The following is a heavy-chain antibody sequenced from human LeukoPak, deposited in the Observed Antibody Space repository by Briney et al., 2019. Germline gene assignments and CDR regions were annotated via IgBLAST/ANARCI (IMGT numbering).Heavy chain of an antibody. D-gene: IGHD2-2*01. CDR3: ARIQGVVVPAAMTGWFDP. CDR1: GGTFSSYA. V-gene: IGHV1-69*05. CDR2: IIPIFGTA. Sequence: ASVTVSCKASGGTFSSYAVSWVRQAPGQGLEWMGGIIPIFGTANYAQKFQGRVTITTDESTSTAYMELSSLRSEDTAVYYCARIQGVVVPAAMTGWFDPWGQGTLVTVSS. J-gene: IGHJ5*02.